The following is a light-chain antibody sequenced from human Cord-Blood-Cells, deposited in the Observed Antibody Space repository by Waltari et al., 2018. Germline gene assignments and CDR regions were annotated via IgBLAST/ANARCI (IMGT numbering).Light chain of an antibody. CDR3: QRYYSTPWT. CDR2: WAS. V-gene: IGKV4-1*01. J-gene: IGKJ1*01. Sequence: DIVMTQSPDSLAVSLGEGAAVKCKSSRSVLYSSNNKNYLDWYQQKQGPPPKLRIYWASTRGSGVPDRLSGRGSGTECTLPISSLQAEDGAVYLCQRYYSTPWTVGQGTKVEI. CDR1: RSVLYSSNNKNY.